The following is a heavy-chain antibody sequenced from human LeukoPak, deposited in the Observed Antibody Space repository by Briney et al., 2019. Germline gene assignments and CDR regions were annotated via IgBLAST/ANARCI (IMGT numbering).Heavy chain of an antibody. Sequence: SETLSLTCTVSGYSISSGYHWGWIRQPPGKGLEWIGSIYHSGSTNYNPSLKSRVTISVDTSKNQFSLKLSSVTAADTAVYYCARAGRGRIAAAGAYYFDYWGQGTLVTVSS. D-gene: IGHD6-13*01. J-gene: IGHJ4*02. CDR1: GYSISSGYH. CDR3: ARAGRGRIAAAGAYYFDY. CDR2: IYHSGST. V-gene: IGHV4-38-2*02.